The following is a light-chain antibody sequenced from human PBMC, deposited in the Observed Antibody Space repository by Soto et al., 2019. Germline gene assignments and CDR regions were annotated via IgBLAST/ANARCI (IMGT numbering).Light chain of an antibody. CDR2: AAS. Sequence: DIQVTQSPSSVSASVGDRVTITCRATRDISRWLAWYQQKPGKAPKLMIYAASNLQSGVPSRFSGSGSGTDFTLTINSLQPDDFATYYYQQSNSFPYTFGQGTKLEI. CDR1: RDISRW. J-gene: IGKJ2*01. CDR3: QQSNSFPYT. V-gene: IGKV1-12*01.